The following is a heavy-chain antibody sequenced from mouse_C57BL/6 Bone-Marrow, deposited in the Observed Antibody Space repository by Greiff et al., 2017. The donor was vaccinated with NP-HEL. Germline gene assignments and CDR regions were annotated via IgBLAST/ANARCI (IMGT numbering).Heavy chain of an antibody. V-gene: IGHV1-50*01. CDR2: IDPSDSYT. CDR3: ARVVYYYGSSYEYFDV. Sequence: QVQLQQPGAELVKPGASVKLSCKASGYTFTSYWMQWVKQRPGPGLEWIGEIDPSDSYTNYNQKFKGKATLTVDTSSSTAYMQLSSLTSEDSAVYYCARVVYYYGSSYEYFDVWGTGTTVTVSS. CDR1: GYTFTSYW. J-gene: IGHJ1*03. D-gene: IGHD1-1*01.